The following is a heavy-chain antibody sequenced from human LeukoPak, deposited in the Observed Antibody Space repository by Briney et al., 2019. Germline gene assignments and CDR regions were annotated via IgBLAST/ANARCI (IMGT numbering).Heavy chain of an antibody. CDR3: VRALRVVDY. CDR1: GFTFSTYW. Sequence: PGGSLRLSCAASGFTFSTYWMTWVRQAPGKGLEWVANINQDGSEKYYVDSVRGRFTISRDNAKNSLYLQMNSLRAEDTAVYYCVRALRVVDYWGQATLVTVSS. V-gene: IGHV3-7*01. CDR2: INQDGSEK. J-gene: IGHJ4*02. D-gene: IGHD5-12*01.